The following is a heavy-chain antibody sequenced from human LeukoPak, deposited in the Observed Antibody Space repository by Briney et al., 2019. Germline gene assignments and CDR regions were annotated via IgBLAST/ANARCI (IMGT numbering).Heavy chain of an antibody. J-gene: IGHJ4*02. CDR2: IYGGGST. Sequence: GGSLRPSCAASGFTVSSNYMNWVRQAPGKGLEWVSLIYGGGSTYYADSVKGRFTISRDNSKNTLYLQMNSLRAEDTAVYYCARDLASNTGWEFDYWGQGTLVTVSS. D-gene: IGHD6-19*01. CDR3: ARDLASNTGWEFDY. V-gene: IGHV3-53*01. CDR1: GFTVSSNY.